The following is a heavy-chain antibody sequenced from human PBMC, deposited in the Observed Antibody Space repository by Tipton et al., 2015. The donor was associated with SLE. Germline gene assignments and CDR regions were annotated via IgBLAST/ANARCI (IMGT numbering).Heavy chain of an antibody. V-gene: IGHV4-34*01. CDR2: INHSGST. CDR1: GGSFSGYY. Sequence: TLSLTCAMYGGSFSGYYWNWIRQPPGKGLEWIGEINHSGSTNYNPSLKSRVTISVDTSKNQFSLKLSSVTAADTAVYYCARGLGTYSSGWRYYYYYMDVWGKGTTVTVSS. J-gene: IGHJ6*03. D-gene: IGHD6-19*01. CDR3: ARGLGTYSSGWRYYYYYMDV.